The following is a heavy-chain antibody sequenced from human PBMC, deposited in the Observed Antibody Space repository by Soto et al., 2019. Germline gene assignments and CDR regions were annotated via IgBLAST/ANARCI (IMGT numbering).Heavy chain of an antibody. J-gene: IGHJ5*02. CDR1: GGTFSSYA. Sequence: SVEVSCKASGGTFSSYAISWVRQAPGQGLEWMGGIIPIFGTANYAQKFQGRVTITADESTSTAYMELSSLRSEDTAVYYCASAPFVPDTYYYDSTVFDPWGQGTLVTVSS. CDR3: ASAPFVPDTYYYDSTVFDP. D-gene: IGHD3-22*01. CDR2: IIPIFGTA. V-gene: IGHV1-69*13.